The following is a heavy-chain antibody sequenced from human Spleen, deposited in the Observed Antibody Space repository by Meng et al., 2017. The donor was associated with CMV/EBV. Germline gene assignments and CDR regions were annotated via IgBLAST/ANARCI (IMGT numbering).Heavy chain of an antibody. CDR1: GGSISSYY. D-gene: IGHD3-22*01. CDR3: ARDGSGSSGYYLNYYYYYGMDV. J-gene: IGHJ6*02. CDR2: IYYSGST. Sequence: SETLSLTCTVSGGSISSYYWRWIRQPPGKGLEWIGYIYYSGSTNYNPSLKSRVTISVDTSKNQFSLKLSSVTAADTAVYYCARDGSGSSGYYLNYYYYYGMDVWGQGTTVTVSS. V-gene: IGHV4-59*01.